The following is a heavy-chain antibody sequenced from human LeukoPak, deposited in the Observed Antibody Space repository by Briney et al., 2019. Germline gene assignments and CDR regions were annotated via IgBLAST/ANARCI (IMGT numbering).Heavy chain of an antibody. CDR2: FFYTGNT. Sequence: TLPLTCAVSGGSLSSGSYSWGWIRQPPGKGLEWIGYFFYTGNTYYNASLKSRVTISVDTCKNQFSLKVSSVTAADTAVYYCTRGAVSTTSNDAFDIWVQGTMVTVSS. V-gene: IGHV4-30-4*07. CDR3: TRGAVSTTSNDAFDI. CDR1: GGSLSSGSYS. D-gene: IGHD1-1*01. J-gene: IGHJ3*02.